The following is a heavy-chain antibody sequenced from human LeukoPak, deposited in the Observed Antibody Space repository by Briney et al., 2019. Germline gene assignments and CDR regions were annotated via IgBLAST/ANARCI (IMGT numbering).Heavy chain of an antibody. CDR2: IKSKTDGGTT. V-gene: IGHV3-15*01. Sequence: PGGSLRLSCAASGFTFSNAWMSWVRQAPGKGLEWVGRIKSKTDGGTTDYAAPVKGRFTISRDDSKNTLYLQMNSLKTEDTAVYYCTSVAPGYAYYYYGMDVWGQGTTVTVSS. J-gene: IGHJ6*02. CDR1: GFTFSNAW. CDR3: TSVAPGYAYYYYGMDV. D-gene: IGHD5-18*01.